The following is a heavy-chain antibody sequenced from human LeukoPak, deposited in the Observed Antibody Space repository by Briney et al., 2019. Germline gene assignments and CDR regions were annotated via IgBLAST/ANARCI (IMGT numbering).Heavy chain of an antibody. Sequence: QPGGSLRLSCAASGFTFSSYGMHWVRQAPGKGLEWVAFIRYDGSNKYYADSVKGRFTISRDNSKNTLYLQMNSLRAEDTAVYYCAKDISAMVQAFDIWGQGTMVTVSS. V-gene: IGHV3-30*02. CDR1: GFTFSSYG. J-gene: IGHJ3*02. CDR2: IRYDGSNK. CDR3: AKDISAMVQAFDI. D-gene: IGHD5-18*01.